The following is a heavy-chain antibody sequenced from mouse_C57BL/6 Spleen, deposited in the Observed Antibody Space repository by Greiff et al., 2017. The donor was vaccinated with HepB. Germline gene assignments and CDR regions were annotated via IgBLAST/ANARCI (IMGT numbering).Heavy chain of an antibody. CDR3: ARGSSPYYFDY. CDR1: GYTFTNYW. V-gene: IGHV1-63*01. J-gene: IGHJ2*01. D-gene: IGHD1-1*01. CDR2: IYPGGGYT. Sequence: LVESGAELVRPGTSVKMSCKASGYTFTNYWIGWAKQRPGHGLEWIGDIYPGGGYTNYNEKFKGKATLTADKSSSTAYMQFSSLTSEDSAIYYCARGSSPYYFDYWGQGTTLTVSS.